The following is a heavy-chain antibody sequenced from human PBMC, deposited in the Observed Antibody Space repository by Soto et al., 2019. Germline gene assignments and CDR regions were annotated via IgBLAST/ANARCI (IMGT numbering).Heavy chain of an antibody. CDR1: GDSMSSSRSSSYY. CDR3: ARHQHTGYVES. D-gene: IGHD1-1*01. V-gene: IGHV4-39*01. CDR2: IDYNGGT. Sequence: QLQLQESGPGLVKPSETLSLTCTVSGDSMSSSRSSSYYWAWIRQPPGKGLEWIGSIDYNGGTYSHPSLKGRVTISEDTSRNHFSLKLRSGTASATAVYYCARHQHTGYVESWGPGALVTVSS. J-gene: IGHJ4*02.